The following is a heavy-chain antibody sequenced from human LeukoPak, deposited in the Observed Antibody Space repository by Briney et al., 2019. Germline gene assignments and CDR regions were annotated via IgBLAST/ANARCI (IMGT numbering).Heavy chain of an antibody. V-gene: IGHV4-39*07. D-gene: IGHD5-18*01. Sequence: SETLSLTCTVSGGSISSSSYYWGWIRQPPGKGLEWIGSIYYSGSTYYNPSLKSRVTISVDTSKNQFSLKLSSVTAADTAVYYCARGADLLWLFPYWGQGTLVTVSS. CDR3: ARGADLLWLFPY. CDR2: IYYSGST. J-gene: IGHJ4*02. CDR1: GGSISSSSYY.